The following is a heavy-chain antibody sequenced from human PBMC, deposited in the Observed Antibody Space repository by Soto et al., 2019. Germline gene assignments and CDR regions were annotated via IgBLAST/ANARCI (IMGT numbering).Heavy chain of an antibody. Sequence: QVQLVQSGAEVKKPGSSVKVSCKTSGGTFSTYAISWVRQAPGQGLEWMGMIIPIYGTTNYAQKFQGRVTITADESTNTAYMELTSLRPEDTAVYYCARDQGPDCSGGSCYYYYGMDVWGQGTTVTVSS. CDR1: GGTFSTYA. J-gene: IGHJ6*02. V-gene: IGHV1-69*18. CDR3: ARDQGPDCSGGSCYYYYGMDV. CDR2: IIPIYGTT. D-gene: IGHD2-15*01.